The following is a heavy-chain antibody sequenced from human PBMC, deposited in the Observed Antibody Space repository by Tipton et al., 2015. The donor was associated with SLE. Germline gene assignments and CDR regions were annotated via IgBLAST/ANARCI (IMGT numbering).Heavy chain of an antibody. CDR2: IYTTGST. V-gene: IGHV4-4*08. CDR1: GGSISFYY. Sequence: TLSLTCTVSGGSISFYYWRWIRQPPGKGLEWIGFIYTTGSTNYNPSLKSRVTISVDTSKNQFSLKLSSVTAADTAVYYCAVDYGNYAHDAFDIWGQGTMVTVSS. CDR3: AVDYGNYAHDAFDI. D-gene: IGHD4-11*01. J-gene: IGHJ3*02.